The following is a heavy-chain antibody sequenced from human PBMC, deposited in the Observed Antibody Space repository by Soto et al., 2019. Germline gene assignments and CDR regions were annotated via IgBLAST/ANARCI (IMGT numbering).Heavy chain of an antibody. CDR1: GFTFSSYA. CDR2: ISGSGGST. Sequence: EVQLVESGGGLVQPGGSLRLSCAASGFTFSSYAMSWVRQAPGKGLEWVSAISGSGGSTYYADSVKGRFTISRDNSKNTLYLQMNSRRDKDTAVYYCAKGQLLWFGELYLDGIDPWGQGTLVTVSS. D-gene: IGHD3-10*01. CDR3: AKGQLLWFGELYLDGIDP. J-gene: IGHJ5*02. V-gene: IGHV3-23*04.